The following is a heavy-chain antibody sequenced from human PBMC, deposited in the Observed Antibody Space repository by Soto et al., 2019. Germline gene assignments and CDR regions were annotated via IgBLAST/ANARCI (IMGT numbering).Heavy chain of an antibody. CDR2: ISWNSVSV. CDR3: TKDMKEYTTGWSDH. V-gene: IGHV3-9*02. D-gene: IGHD1-1*01. Sequence: GASPRLACAVSGFTSDDYAMHWVRQAPGKGLEWVSSISWNSVSVLYADSVKGRFTTSRDNPKNSLFLQMNGLSAEDTALYYCTKDMKEYTTGWSDHWGPGTLVTVSS. CDR1: GFTSDDYA. J-gene: IGHJ5*02.